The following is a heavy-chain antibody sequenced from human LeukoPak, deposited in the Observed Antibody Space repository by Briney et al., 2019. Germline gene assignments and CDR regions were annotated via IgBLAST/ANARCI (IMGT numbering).Heavy chain of an antibody. Sequence: SETLSLTCTVSGASISSNYWSWIRQSPGKEPEWIAYINNNGRINYNPSLKSRVTISADTSKNQFSLNVRSVTAADTAVYYCARGAGWYDYWGQGTQVTVFS. CDR1: GASISSNY. D-gene: IGHD6-19*01. CDR2: INNNGRI. J-gene: IGHJ4*02. V-gene: IGHV4-59*08. CDR3: ARGAGWYDY.